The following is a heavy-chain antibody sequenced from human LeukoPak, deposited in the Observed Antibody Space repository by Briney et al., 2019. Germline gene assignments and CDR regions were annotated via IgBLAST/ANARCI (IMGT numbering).Heavy chain of an antibody. CDR1: GFTFSSYA. CDR2: ISYDGSNK. D-gene: IGHD5-18*01. J-gene: IGHJ4*02. CDR3: AKSLRGYSYGSGATEPIDY. V-gene: IGHV3-30-3*02. Sequence: GGSLRLSCAASGFTFSSYAMHWVRQAPGKGLEWVAVISYDGSNKYYADSVKGRFTISRDNSKNTLYLQMNSLRAEDTAVYYCAKSLRGYSYGSGATEPIDYWGQGTLVTVSS.